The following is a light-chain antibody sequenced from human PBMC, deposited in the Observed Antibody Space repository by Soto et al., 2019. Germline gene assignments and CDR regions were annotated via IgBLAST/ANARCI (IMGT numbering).Light chain of an antibody. Sequence: DIVMTHSPLSLPVTPGEPASISCRSSQSLLHSNGYTYLDWYLQKPGQSPQLLIYLGSNRASGVPDRFSRSGSGTDFTLKISRVEAEDDGVYYPMQALQTPLTFGLGNKVDIX. J-gene: IGKJ3*01. CDR1: QSLLHSNGYTY. CDR2: LGS. CDR3: MQALQTPLT. V-gene: IGKV2-28*01.